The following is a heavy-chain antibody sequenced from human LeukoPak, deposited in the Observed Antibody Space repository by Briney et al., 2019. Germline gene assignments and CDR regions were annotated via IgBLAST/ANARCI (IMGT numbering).Heavy chain of an antibody. Sequence: RASVKVSCKASGYTFTDYALHWVRQAPGQSPEWMGWITTGRGETRYSQEFQRRITFTRDTSASTVYMDLSDLRSEDTAVYYCARGGKQGRGGNYFDSWGQGTLVAVSS. CDR2: ITTGRGET. J-gene: IGHJ4*02. D-gene: IGHD6-19*01. CDR1: GYTFTDYA. V-gene: IGHV1-3*03. CDR3: ARGGKQGRGGNYFDS.